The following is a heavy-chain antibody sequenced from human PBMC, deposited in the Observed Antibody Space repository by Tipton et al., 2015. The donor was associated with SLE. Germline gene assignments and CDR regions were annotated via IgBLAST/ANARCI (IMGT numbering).Heavy chain of an antibody. CDR3: AKDPGIAALTYFDY. Sequence: SLRLSCAASGFTFSSYAMHWVRQAPGKGLEWVAVISYDGSYKYYADSVKGRFTISRDNSKNTLYLQMNSLRAEDTAVYYCAKDPGIAALTYFDYWGQGTLVTVSS. CDR2: ISYDGSYK. V-gene: IGHV3-30*04. J-gene: IGHJ4*02. CDR1: GFTFSSYA. D-gene: IGHD6-13*01.